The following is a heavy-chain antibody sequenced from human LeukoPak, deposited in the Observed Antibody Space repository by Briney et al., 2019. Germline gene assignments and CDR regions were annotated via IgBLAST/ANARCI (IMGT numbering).Heavy chain of an antibody. D-gene: IGHD3-22*01. J-gene: IGHJ4*02. Sequence: KSGGSLRLSCAASGFTFSDYYMSWIRQAPGKGLEWVSYISSSGSTIYYADSVKGRFTISRDNAKNSLYLQMNSLRAEDTAVHYCARDVEGDYYDSSGYAVFWGQGTLVTVSS. CDR1: GFTFSDYY. CDR2: ISSSGSTI. V-gene: IGHV3-11*04. CDR3: ARDVEGDYYDSSGYAVF.